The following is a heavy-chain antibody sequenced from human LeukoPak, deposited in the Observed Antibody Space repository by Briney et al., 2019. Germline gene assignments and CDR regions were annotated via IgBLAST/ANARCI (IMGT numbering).Heavy chain of an antibody. V-gene: IGHV1-18*01. Sequence: ASVKVSCKASGYTFTSYGISWARQSPGQGLEWMGWISAYNGNTNYAQKLQGRVTMTTDTSTSTAYMELRSLRSDDTAVYYCARTHGYGDRYNWFDPWGQGTLVTVSS. CDR2: ISAYNGNT. D-gene: IGHD4-17*01. CDR3: ARTHGYGDRYNWFDP. CDR1: GYTFTSYG. J-gene: IGHJ5*02.